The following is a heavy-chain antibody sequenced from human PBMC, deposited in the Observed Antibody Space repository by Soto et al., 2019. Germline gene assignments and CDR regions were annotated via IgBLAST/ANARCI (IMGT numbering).Heavy chain of an antibody. J-gene: IGHJ3*02. CDR2: FIVSVGST. CDR3: AKDLNYYDSSGFDAFDI. Sequence: GGSLRLSCAASGFTFSSYAMSWVRQAPGKGLEFFSVFIVSVGSTYYAVSVKGRFTISRDNSKNTLYLQMNSLRAEDTAVYYCAKDLNYYDSSGFDAFDIWGQGTMVTVSS. D-gene: IGHD3-22*01. V-gene: IGHV3-23*01. CDR1: GFTFSSYA.